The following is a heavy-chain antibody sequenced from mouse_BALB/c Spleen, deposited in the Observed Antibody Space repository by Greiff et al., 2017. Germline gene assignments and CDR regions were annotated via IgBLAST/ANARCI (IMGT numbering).Heavy chain of an antibody. D-gene: IGHD4-1*02. V-gene: IGHV3-2*02. CDR1: GYSITSDYA. Sequence: EVQLVESGPGLVKPSQSLSLTCTVTGYSITSDYAWNWIRQFPGNKLEWMGYISYSGSTSYNPSLKSRISITRDTSKNQFFLQLNSVTTEDTATYYCARAANWVYAMDYWGQGTSVTVSS. J-gene: IGHJ4*01. CDR3: ARAANWVYAMDY. CDR2: ISYSGST.